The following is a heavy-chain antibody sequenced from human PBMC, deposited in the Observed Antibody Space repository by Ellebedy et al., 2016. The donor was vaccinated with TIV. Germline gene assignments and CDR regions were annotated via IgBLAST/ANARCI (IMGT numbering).Heavy chain of an antibody. V-gene: IGHV3-30*07. Sequence: GESLKISCAASGFTFSSYAMHWVRQAPGKGLEWVAVISYDGSNKYYADSVKGRFTISRDNSKNTLYLQMNSLRAEDTAVYYCANTRVIPGWFDPWGQGTLVTVSS. CDR1: GFTFSSYA. CDR3: ANTRVIPGWFDP. CDR2: ISYDGSNK. J-gene: IGHJ5*02. D-gene: IGHD2/OR15-2a*01.